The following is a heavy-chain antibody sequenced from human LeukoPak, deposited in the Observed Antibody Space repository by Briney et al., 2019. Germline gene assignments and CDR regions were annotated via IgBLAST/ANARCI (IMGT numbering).Heavy chain of an antibody. CDR3: AKTHPRGYGDYGPPYFDY. Sequence: QPGGSLRLSCAASEFPFSSYAMSWVRQAPRKGLGWVPAITGSGGSTYYADSVKGRFTISRDNSKNTLYLQMNSLRAEDTAVYYCAKTHPRGYGDYGPPYFDYWGQGTLVTVSS. CDR2: ITGSGGST. J-gene: IGHJ4*02. D-gene: IGHD4-17*01. CDR1: EFPFSSYA. V-gene: IGHV3-23*01.